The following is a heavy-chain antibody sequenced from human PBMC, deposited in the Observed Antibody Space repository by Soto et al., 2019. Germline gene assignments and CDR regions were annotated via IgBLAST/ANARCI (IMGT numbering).Heavy chain of an antibody. CDR3: ARGRASGSYYLLDY. J-gene: IGHJ4*02. V-gene: IGHV1-8*01. Sequence: ASVKVSCKASGNTSTSYDINWVRQATGHGLEWMGWINPNSGNIGYAQKFQGRVTMTRDTAIRTAYMEVSRLRSDDTAVYYCARGRASGSYYLLDYWGQGXLVTVYS. CDR2: INPNSGNI. D-gene: IGHD3-10*01. CDR1: GNTSTSYD.